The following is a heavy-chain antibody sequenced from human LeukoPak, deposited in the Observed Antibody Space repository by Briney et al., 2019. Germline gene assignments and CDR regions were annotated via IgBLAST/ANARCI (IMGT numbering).Heavy chain of an antibody. J-gene: IGHJ6*03. Sequence: GASVKVSCKASGYTFTDYYMHWVRQAPGQGLEWMGWINPNSGGTNYAQKFQGRVTMTRDTSISTVYMEMSRLRSDDTAVYYCARGGSGSGRVYYMDVWGKGTTVTVSS. CDR3: ARGGSGSGRVYYMDV. V-gene: IGHV1-2*02. CDR1: GYTFTDYY. D-gene: IGHD3-10*01. CDR2: INPNSGGT.